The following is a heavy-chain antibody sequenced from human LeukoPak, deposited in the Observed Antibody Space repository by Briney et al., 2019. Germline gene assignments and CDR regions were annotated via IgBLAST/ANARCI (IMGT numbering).Heavy chain of an antibody. CDR2: ISGSSEYI. D-gene: IGHD3-22*01. V-gene: IGHV3-21*01. CDR3: ARGDYDTSGYSNYFDY. CDR1: GFTFSYFI. J-gene: IGHJ4*02. Sequence: PGGSLRLSCAASGFTFSYFIMNWIRQAPGKGLEWVSSISGSSEYIYYADSVKGRFTISRDNAKNSLYLQMNSLRAEDTAVYYCARGDYDTSGYSNYFDYWGQETLVTVSS.